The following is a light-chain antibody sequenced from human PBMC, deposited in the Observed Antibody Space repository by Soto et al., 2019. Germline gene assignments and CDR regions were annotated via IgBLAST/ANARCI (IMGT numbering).Light chain of an antibody. Sequence: QSALTQPASVSGSPGQSITISCTGTSXDVGSYIYVSWYQHHPGKAPKLMIYDVSNRPSGVSNRFSGSKSGNTASLTISGLQAEDEAEYYCVSYTTFSSYVFGTGTKVTVL. CDR2: DVS. CDR3: VSYTTFSSYV. J-gene: IGLJ1*01. CDR1: SXDVGSYIY. V-gene: IGLV2-14*01.